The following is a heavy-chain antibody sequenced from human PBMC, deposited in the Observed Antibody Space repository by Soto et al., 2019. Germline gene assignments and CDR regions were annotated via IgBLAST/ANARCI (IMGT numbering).Heavy chain of an antibody. J-gene: IGHJ3*02. CDR3: ARAIAVAGRGVDAFDI. D-gene: IGHD6-19*01. Sequence: SETLSLTCTVSGGSISSYYWSWIRQPPGKGLEWIGYIYYSGSTNYNPSLKSRVTISVDTSKNQFSLKLSSVTAADTAVYYCARAIAVAGRGVDAFDIWGQGTMVTVSS. CDR2: IYYSGST. CDR1: GGSISSYY. V-gene: IGHV4-59*01.